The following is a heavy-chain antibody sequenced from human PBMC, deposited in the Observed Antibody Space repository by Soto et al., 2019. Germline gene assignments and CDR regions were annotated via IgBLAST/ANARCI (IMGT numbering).Heavy chain of an antibody. CDR2: FDPEDGET. Sequence: ASVKVSCKVSGYTLTELSMHWVRQAPGKGLEWMGGFDPEDGETIYAQKFQGRVTMTEDTSTDTAYMELSSLRSEDTAVYYCATALGGVTVTPPTYWGQGTLVTVSS. CDR3: ATALGGVTVTPPTY. V-gene: IGHV1-24*01. CDR1: GYTLTELS. D-gene: IGHD4-17*01. J-gene: IGHJ4*02.